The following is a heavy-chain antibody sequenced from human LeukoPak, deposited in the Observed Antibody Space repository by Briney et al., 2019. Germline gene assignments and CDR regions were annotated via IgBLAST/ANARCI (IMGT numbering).Heavy chain of an antibody. J-gene: IGHJ4*02. CDR3: ARKRYDDPYFFDY. CDR2: TYYSGTT. V-gene: IGHV4-30-4*01. CDR1: GGSISSGDYY. D-gene: IGHD3-22*01. Sequence: SETLSLTCSVSGGSISSGDYYWSWFRQPPGKGLEWIGYTYYSGTTYYNPSLRSRVTLSVDTSKNQFSLRLNSVTAADTAVYYCARKRYDDPYFFDYWGQGTLVTVSS.